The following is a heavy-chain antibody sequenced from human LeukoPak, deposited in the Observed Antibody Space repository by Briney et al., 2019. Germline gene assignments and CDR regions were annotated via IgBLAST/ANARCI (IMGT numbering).Heavy chain of an antibody. V-gene: IGHV3-30*02. CDR3: ASNSNYGDFTPFDY. J-gene: IGHJ4*02. D-gene: IGHD4-17*01. Sequence: GGSLRLSCAASGFTFSSYGMHWVRQAPGKGLEWVAFIRYDGSNKYYADSVKGRFTISRDNSKNTLYLQMNSLRAEDTAVYYCASNSNYGDFTPFDYWGQGTLVTVSS. CDR2: IRYDGSNK. CDR1: GFTFSSYG.